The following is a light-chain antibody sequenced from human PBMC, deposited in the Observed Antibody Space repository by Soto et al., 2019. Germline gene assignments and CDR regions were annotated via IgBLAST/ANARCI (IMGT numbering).Light chain of an antibody. CDR1: QSVSSN. V-gene: IGKV3-15*01. CDR2: GAS. CDR3: QQYYTSPRIT. J-gene: IGKJ5*01. Sequence: EIVMTQSPATLSVSPGERATLSCRASQSVSSNLAWYQQKPGQAPRLLIYGASTRATGIPARFSGSGSGTEFTLTISSLQAEDVAVYYCQQYYTSPRITFGQGTRLEIK.